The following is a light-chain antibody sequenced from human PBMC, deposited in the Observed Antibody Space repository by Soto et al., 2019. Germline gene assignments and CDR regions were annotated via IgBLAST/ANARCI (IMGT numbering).Light chain of an antibody. CDR2: GAS. Sequence: EIVLTQSPGTLSLSPGERATLSCRASQSVSSSYVAWYQQKPGQAPRLLIYGASSRATGIPDRFSGSGSGTDITLTISRLEPEDFAVYYCQQYDASLYTFGQGTKLEIK. CDR3: QQYDASLYT. V-gene: IGKV3-20*01. CDR1: QSVSSSY. J-gene: IGKJ2*01.